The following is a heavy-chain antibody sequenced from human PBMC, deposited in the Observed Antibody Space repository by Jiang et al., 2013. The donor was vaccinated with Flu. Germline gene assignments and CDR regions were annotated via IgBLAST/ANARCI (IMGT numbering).Heavy chain of an antibody. Sequence: GAEVKKPGSSVKVSCKASGDALSTYGITWVRQAPGQGLEWMGRIIPILGIANYAQKFQGRVTITADKSTSTAYMELSSLRSEDTAVYYCARPPSEYYDSSGYTAFDYWGQGTLVTVSS. J-gene: IGHJ4*02. D-gene: IGHD3-22*01. CDR3: ARPPSEYYDSSGYTAFDY. CDR2: IIPILGIA. CDR1: GDALSTYG. V-gene: IGHV1-69*04.